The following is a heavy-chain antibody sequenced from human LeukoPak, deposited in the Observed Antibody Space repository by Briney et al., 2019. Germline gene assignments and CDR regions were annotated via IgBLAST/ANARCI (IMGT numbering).Heavy chain of an antibody. CDR2: IWYDGSNK. Sequence: PGRSLRLSCAASGFTFSSYDMHWVRQAPGKGLEWVAVIWYDGSNKYYADSVKGRFTISRDNSKNTLYLQMNSLRAEDTAVYYCARDGRRHDYGDYSGYFDYWGQGTLVTVSS. V-gene: IGHV3-33*01. J-gene: IGHJ4*02. CDR1: GFTFSSYD. CDR3: ARDGRRHDYGDYSGYFDY. D-gene: IGHD4-17*01.